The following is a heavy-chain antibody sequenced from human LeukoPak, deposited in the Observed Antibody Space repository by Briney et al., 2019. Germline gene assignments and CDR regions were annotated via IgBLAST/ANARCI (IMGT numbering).Heavy chain of an antibody. J-gene: IGHJ6*03. CDR2: IFTSGIT. V-gene: IGHV4-4*07. CDR3: ARVFDKDV. Sequence: SETLSLTCTVSGGSISTYYWSWIRQPAGKGLEWIGRIFTSGITHYNPSLKSRVTMSIDTSKNQFSLRLSSVTAADTAVYYCARVFDKDVCGKGTTVTVSS. D-gene: IGHD2-21*01. CDR1: GGSISTYY.